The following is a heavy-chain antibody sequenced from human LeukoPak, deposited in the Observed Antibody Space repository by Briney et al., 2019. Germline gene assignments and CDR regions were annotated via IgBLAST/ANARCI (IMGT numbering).Heavy chain of an antibody. CDR3: AAPYCSSTSCYSWFDP. V-gene: IGHV4-39*01. D-gene: IGHD2-2*01. CDR1: GGSISSYY. J-gene: IGHJ5*02. CDR2: IYYSGST. Sequence: PSETLSLTCTVSGGSISSYYWGWIRQPPGKGLEWIGSIYYSGSTYYNPSLKSRVTISVDTSKNQFSLKLSSVTAADTAVYYCAAPYCSSTSCYSWFDPWGQGTLVTVSS.